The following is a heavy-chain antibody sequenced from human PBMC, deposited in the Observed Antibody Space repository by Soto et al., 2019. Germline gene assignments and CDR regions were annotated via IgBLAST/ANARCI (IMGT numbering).Heavy chain of an antibody. J-gene: IGHJ4*02. Sequence: SETLSLTCTVSGGSIYRSGYYWGWIRQPPGRGLEWIGNIDYNGVTYSNPSLKSRVTISRDTSKNQFSLKLTSVTAADTALYYCGKVLVGATGHTDSDSWGPGTMVTAPQ. CDR2: IDYNGVT. CDR1: GGSIYRSGYY. V-gene: IGHV4-39*01. CDR3: GKVLVGATGHTDSDS. D-gene: IGHD2-15*01.